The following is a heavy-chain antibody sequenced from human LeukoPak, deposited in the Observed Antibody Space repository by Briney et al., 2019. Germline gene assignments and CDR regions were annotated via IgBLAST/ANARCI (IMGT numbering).Heavy chain of an antibody. CDR3: ARDLPTGGSYLLNY. CDR2: INPNSGGT. D-gene: IGHD1-26*01. CDR1: GYTFTGYY. J-gene: IGHJ4*02. V-gene: IGHV1-2*02. Sequence: ASVKVSCKASGYTFTGYYMHWVRQAPGQGLEWMGWINPNSGGTNYAQKFQGRVTMTRDTSISTAYMELSRLRSDDTAVYYCARDLPTGGSYLLNYWGQGCLVTVSS.